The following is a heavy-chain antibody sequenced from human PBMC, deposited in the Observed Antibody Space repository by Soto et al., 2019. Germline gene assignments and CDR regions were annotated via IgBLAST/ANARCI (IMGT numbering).Heavy chain of an antibody. CDR1: GFTFSSYA. V-gene: IGHV3-30-3*01. J-gene: IGHJ4*02. Sequence: QVQLVESGGGVVQPGRSLRLSCAASGFTFSSYAMHWVRQAPGKGLEWVAVISYDGSNKYYADSVKGRFTISRDNSKNPLYLQMNSLRAEDTAVYYCARDGDLDYWGQGTLVTVSS. CDR3: ARDGDLDY. D-gene: IGHD4-17*01. CDR2: ISYDGSNK.